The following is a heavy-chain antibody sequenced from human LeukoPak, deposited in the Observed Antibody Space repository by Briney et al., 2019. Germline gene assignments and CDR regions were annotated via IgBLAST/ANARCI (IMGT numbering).Heavy chain of an antibody. CDR1: GGSISSYY. CDR2: IYTRGST. V-gene: IGHV4-4*07. CDR3: ARDLRSIRGGHGGTIVENWFAP. Sequence: PSETLSLTCTVSGGSISSYYWSWIRQPAGKGREWIGRIYTRGSTNYNPSLKSRVTTSVDTSKNQFSLKLSSVTAADTAVYYCARDLRSIRGGHGGTIVENWFAPSGQGTLVTVSS. J-gene: IGHJ5*02. D-gene: IGHD4-23*01.